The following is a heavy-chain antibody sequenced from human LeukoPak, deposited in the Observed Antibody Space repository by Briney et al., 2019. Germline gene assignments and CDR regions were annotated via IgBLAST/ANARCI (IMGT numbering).Heavy chain of an antibody. V-gene: IGHV3-23*01. CDR2: ISGSGDRP. D-gene: IGHD6-6*01. CDR3: ARSIYYYYYMDV. CDR1: GFTFSSSA. Sequence: PGGSLRLSCAASGFTFSSSAMSWVRQAPGKGLEWVSTISGSGDRPYYADSVKGRFTISRDNSKNTLFLHMNSLRAEDTAVYYCARSIYYYYYMDVWGKGTTVTISS. J-gene: IGHJ6*03.